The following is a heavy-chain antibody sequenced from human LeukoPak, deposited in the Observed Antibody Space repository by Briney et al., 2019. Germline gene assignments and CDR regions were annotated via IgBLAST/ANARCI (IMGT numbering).Heavy chain of an antibody. CDR2: IIPIFGTA. CDR3: ARWAAVAGTPKKGLDY. J-gene: IGHJ4*02. D-gene: IGHD6-19*01. V-gene: IGHV1-69*01. Sequence: SVKVSCKASGGTFSSYAISWVRQAPGQGLEWMGGIIPIFGTANYAQKFQGRVTITADESTSTAYMELSSLRSEDTAVYYCARWAAVAGTPKKGLDYWGQGTLVTVSS. CDR1: GGTFSSYA.